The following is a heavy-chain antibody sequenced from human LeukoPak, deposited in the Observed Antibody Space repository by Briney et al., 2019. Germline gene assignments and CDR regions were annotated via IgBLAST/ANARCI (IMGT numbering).Heavy chain of an antibody. J-gene: IGHJ4*02. CDR3: ARDLSYGSVSD. Sequence: GRSLRLSCAASGYTFSSHGMHWASQARGKGLEWVALIWYDGSKKYYGDSVKGRFTISRDDSKNTLYLEMNSLRAEDTAVYYCARDLSYGSVSDWGQGTLVTVSS. CDR1: GYTFSSHG. D-gene: IGHD3-10*01. CDR2: IWYDGSKK. V-gene: IGHV3-33*01.